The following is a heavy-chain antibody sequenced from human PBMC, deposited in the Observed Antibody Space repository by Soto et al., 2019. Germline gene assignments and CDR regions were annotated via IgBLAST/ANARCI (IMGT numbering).Heavy chain of an antibody. D-gene: IGHD6-19*01. CDR2: ISWNSGSI. CDR1: GFTFDDYA. J-gene: IGHJ2*01. CDR3: AKDWIAVADDWYFDL. Sequence: EVQLVESGGGLVQPGRSLRLSCAASGFTFDDYAMHWVRQAPGKGLEWVSGISWNSGSIGYADSVKGRFTISRDNAKNSLYLQMNSLRAEDTALYYCAKDWIAVADDWYFDLWGRGTLVTVSS. V-gene: IGHV3-9*01.